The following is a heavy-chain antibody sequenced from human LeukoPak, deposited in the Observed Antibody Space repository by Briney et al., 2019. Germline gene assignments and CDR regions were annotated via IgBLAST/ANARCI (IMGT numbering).Heavy chain of an antibody. Sequence: SETLSLTCAVYGGSISSGGYSWSWIRQPPGKGLEWNGYIYHSGNTYYNPSLKSRVTISVDRSKNQFSLKLSSVTAADTAVYYCARARCCSGGSCFHYFDYWGQGTLVTVSS. CDR3: ARARCCSGGSCFHYFDY. J-gene: IGHJ4*02. D-gene: IGHD2-15*01. CDR2: IYHSGNT. CDR1: GGSISSGGYS. V-gene: IGHV4-30-2*01.